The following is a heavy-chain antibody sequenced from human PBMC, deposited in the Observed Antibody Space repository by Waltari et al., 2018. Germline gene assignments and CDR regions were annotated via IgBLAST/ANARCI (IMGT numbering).Heavy chain of an antibody. V-gene: IGHV5-51*01. CDR2: SYPGDSDT. J-gene: IGHJ3*02. CDR3: AREWEVFDM. Sequence: EVQLVQSGAEVKKPGESLKISCKTSGYIFSNYWIAWVRQMPGKGLEWMGISYPGDSDTRYSPSLQGQVTISADKSINTAYLQWSSLKASDTAMYYCAREWEVFDMWGQGTMVTVSS. D-gene: IGHD1-26*01. CDR1: GYIFSNYW.